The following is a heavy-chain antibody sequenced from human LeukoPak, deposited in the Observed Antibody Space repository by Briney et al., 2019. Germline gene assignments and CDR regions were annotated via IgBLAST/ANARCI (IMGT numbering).Heavy chain of an antibody. CDR1: GFTFSSYS. CDR2: ISSSSSYI. CDR3: AKGAPDIVVVTSIYYFDY. J-gene: IGHJ4*02. V-gene: IGHV3-21*01. D-gene: IGHD2-2*01. Sequence: GGSLRLSCAASGFTFSSYSMNWVRQAPGKGLEWVSSISSSSSYIYYADSVKGRFTISRDNAKNSLYLQMNSLRAEDTAVYYCAKGAPDIVVVTSIYYFDYWGQGTLVTVSS.